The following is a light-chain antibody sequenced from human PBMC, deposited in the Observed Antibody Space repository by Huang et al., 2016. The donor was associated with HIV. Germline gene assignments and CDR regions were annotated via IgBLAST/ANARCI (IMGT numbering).Light chain of an antibody. Sequence: EIVLTQSPATLSLSPGERATLSCRASQGVSNYLAWYQQKPGQAPRLLIYDASNRATGVPARFSGSGSGTDFTLTISSLEPEDFALYYCQQRSNWPLTFGGGTKVEIK. CDR3: QQRSNWPLT. V-gene: IGKV3-11*01. CDR1: QGVSNY. J-gene: IGKJ4*01. CDR2: DAS.